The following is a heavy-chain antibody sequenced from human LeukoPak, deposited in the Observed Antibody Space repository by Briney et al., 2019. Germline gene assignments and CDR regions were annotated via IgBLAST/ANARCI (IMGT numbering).Heavy chain of an antibody. CDR1: GGPIMTAPYY. CDR2: VFHDGTT. V-gene: IGHV4-39*07. CDR3: VRSGVVLQTGFDF. Sequence: PSETLSLTCAVSGGPIMTAPYYWGWIRQPPGKGLEWLGSVFHDGTTYYSPSLKSRVTVSADTSRNRFSLSLTSSSAADTAAYYCVRSGVVLQTGFDFWGQGALVTVSS. D-gene: IGHD3-16*01. J-gene: IGHJ4*02.